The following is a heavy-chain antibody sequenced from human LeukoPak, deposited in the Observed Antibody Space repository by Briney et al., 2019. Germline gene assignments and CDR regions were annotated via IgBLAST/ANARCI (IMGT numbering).Heavy chain of an antibody. CDR2: INPSGGST. J-gene: IGHJ4*02. D-gene: IGHD3-3*01. CDR3: ARGGEQVSYYDFWSGYYTALY. V-gene: IGHV1-46*01. CDR1: GYTFTSYY. Sequence: ASVKVSCKASGYTFTSYYMHWVRQAPGQGLEWMGIINPSGGSTSYAQKFQGRVTMTRDTSTSTVYMELSSLRSEDTAVYYCARGGEQVSYYDFWSGYYTALYWGQGTLVTVSS.